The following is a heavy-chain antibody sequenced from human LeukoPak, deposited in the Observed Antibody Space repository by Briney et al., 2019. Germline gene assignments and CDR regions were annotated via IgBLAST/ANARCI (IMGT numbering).Heavy chain of an antibody. J-gene: IGHJ4*02. Sequence: GGSLRLSCVVSGFTFSGSAVHWVRQASGKGLEWVGRIRSKANNYATAYAASVKGRFTISRDDSKDTAYLQMNSLKTEDTAVYYCTGDNFDSSVKFDYWGQGTLVTVSS. CDR3: TGDNFDSSVKFDY. D-gene: IGHD3-22*01. CDR2: IRSKANNYAT. V-gene: IGHV3-73*01. CDR1: GFTFSGSA.